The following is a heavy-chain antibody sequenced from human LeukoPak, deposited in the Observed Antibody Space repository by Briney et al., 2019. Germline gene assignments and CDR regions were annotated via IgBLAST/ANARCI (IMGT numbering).Heavy chain of an antibody. CDR1: GGSISSGGYY. CDR3: ARGVGLRYFDWLLNYFDY. CDR2: IYHSGST. J-gene: IGHJ4*02. V-gene: IGHV4-30-2*01. Sequence: PSQTLSLTCTVSGGSISSGGYYWSWIRQPPGKGLEWIGYIYHSGSTYYNPSLKSRVTISVDRSKNQFSLKLSSVTAADTAVYYCARGVGLRYFDWLLNYFDYWGQGTLVTVSS. D-gene: IGHD3-9*01.